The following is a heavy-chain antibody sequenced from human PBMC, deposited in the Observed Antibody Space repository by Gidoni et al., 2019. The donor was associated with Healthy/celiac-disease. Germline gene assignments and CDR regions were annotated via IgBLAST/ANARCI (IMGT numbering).Heavy chain of an antibody. CDR3: ARKGLGPIAAAGIDWFDP. D-gene: IGHD6-13*01. J-gene: IGHJ5*02. Sequence: QVQLVQSGAEVKKPGASVKVSCKASGYTFTSYGFSWVRQAPGQGLEWMGWISAYNGNTNYAQKLQGRVTMTTDTSTSTAYMELRSLRSDDTAVYYCARKGLGPIAAAGIDWFDPWGQGTLVTVSS. CDR2: ISAYNGNT. CDR1: GYTFTSYG. V-gene: IGHV1-18*01.